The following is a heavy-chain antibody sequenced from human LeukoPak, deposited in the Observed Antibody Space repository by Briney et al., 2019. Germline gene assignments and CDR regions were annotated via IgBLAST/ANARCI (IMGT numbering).Heavy chain of an antibody. CDR2: ISSSGDTI. V-gene: IGHV3-11*01. CDR3: ARDSGSGDYFDY. D-gene: IGHD2-15*01. Sequence: GGSLRLSCAASGFTFRDYYMTWMRQAPGKGLEWLSYISSSGDTIYYADSVKGRFTISRDNAKKSLYLQMNSLRTDDTAVYYCARDSGSGDYFDYWGQGTLVTVSS. CDR1: GFTFRDYY. J-gene: IGHJ4*02.